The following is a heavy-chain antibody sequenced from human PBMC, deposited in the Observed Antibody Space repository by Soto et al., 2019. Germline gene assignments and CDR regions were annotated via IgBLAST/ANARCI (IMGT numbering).Heavy chain of an antibody. D-gene: IGHD3-16*01. V-gene: IGHV3-66*01. J-gene: IGHJ4*02. CDR1: GFTVSNNS. CDR3: AAYSHKGY. Sequence: EEQLVESGGDLVQPGGSLRLSCAASGFTVSNNSMSWVRQAPGKGLEWVSLIYSGGSTYYADSVKGRFTISRGSSKNTLYLQMNSLRAEDTAMYYCAAYSHKGYWGQGTLVTVSS. CDR2: IYSGGST.